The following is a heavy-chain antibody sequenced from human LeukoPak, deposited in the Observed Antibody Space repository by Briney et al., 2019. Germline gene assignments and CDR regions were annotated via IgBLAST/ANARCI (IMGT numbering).Heavy chain of an antibody. CDR1: GFIFSNYW. J-gene: IGHJ4*02. CDR3: AKDSYCGGDCYLDY. V-gene: IGHV3-7*03. Sequence: GGSLRLSCAPSGFIFSNYWMSWVRQAPGKGLEWVAMIKQDGSGKYYVGSVKGRFTISRDNAKNSLYLQMNSLRAEDTAVYYCAKDSYCGGDCYLDYWGQGTLVTVSS. D-gene: IGHD2-21*02. CDR2: IKQDGSGK.